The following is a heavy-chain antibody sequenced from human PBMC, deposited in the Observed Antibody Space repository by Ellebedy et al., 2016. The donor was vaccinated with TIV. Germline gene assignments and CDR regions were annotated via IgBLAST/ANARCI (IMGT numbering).Heavy chain of an antibody. Sequence: MPSETLSLTCTVSGASVSSGSHYWSWIRQAPGKGLEWVGYIFDSGSTKYNPSLKSPVTITVDTSKNQFTLEVNSVTAADTGVYFCAREGSGSYFDFWGHGALVTVSS. V-gene: IGHV4-61*01. CDR3: AREGSGSYFDF. J-gene: IGHJ5*01. CDR1: GASVSSGSHY. D-gene: IGHD1-26*01. CDR2: IFDSGST.